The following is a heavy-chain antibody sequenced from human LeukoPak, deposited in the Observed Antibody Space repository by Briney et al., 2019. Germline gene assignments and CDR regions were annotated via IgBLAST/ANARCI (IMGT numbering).Heavy chain of an antibody. J-gene: IGHJ4*02. V-gene: IGHV1-2*02. CDR3: ARGASLPWGVGTTSPDY. CDR1: GYTFTSYY. CDR2: INPDSGGT. Sequence: ASVNVSCKASGYTFTSYYMHWVRQAPGQGLEWMGWINPDSGGTKYAQKFQGRVTMTRDTSISTAYMELSRLTSDDTAVYYCARGASLPWGVGTTSPDYWGQGILVTVSS. D-gene: IGHD1-26*01.